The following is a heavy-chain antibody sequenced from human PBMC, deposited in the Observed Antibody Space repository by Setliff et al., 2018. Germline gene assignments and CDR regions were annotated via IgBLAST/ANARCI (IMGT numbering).Heavy chain of an antibody. CDR1: GFTFSDYF. CDR3: ARDSVLRYFDWLLYTPDAFDI. CDR2: ISSSGSTI. D-gene: IGHD3-9*01. J-gene: IGHJ3*02. Sequence: SCAASGFTFSDYFMSWIRQAPGKGLEWVSYISSSGSTIYYADSVKGRFTISRDNAKNSLYLQMNSLRAEDTAVYYCARDSVLRYFDWLLYTPDAFDIWGQGTMVTVSS. V-gene: IGHV3-11*04.